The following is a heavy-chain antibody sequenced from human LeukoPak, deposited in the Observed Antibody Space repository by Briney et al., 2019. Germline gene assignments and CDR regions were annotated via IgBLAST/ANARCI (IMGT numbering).Heavy chain of an antibody. D-gene: IGHD6-13*01. CDR2: IYNSGSN. CDR3: ATRGY. Sequence: PSETLSLTCTVSGGSISSDYWQWIRQPPGKGLEWIGYIYNSGSNNYNPSLKSRVTISIDTSKNQFSLKLTSVTAADTAVYYCATRGYGGQGPLVTVS. CDR1: GGSISSDY. V-gene: IGHV4-59*08. J-gene: IGHJ4*02.